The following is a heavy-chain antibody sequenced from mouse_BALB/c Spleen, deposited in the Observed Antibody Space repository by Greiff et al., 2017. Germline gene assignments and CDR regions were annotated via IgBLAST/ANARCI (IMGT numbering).Heavy chain of an antibody. Sequence: EVQLQQSGAELVRSGASVKLSCTASGFNIKDYYMHWVKQRPEQGLEWIGWIDPENGDTEYAPKFQGKATMTADTSSNTAYLQLSSLTSEDTAVYYCNAYGNSRVDYWGQGTTLTVSS. CDR3: NAYGNSRVDY. V-gene: IGHV14-4*02. CDR1: GFNIKDYY. J-gene: IGHJ2*01. CDR2: IDPENGDT. D-gene: IGHD2-10*02.